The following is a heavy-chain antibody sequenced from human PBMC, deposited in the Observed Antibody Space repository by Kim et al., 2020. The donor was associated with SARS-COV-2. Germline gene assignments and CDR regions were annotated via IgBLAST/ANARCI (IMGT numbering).Heavy chain of an antibody. D-gene: IGHD2-2*01. CDR1: GFTFSSYA. CDR2: ISGSGGST. J-gene: IGHJ3*02. CDR3: AKDLYCSSTSCYGHAFDI. Sequence: GGSLRLSCAASGFTFSSYAMTWVRQAPGKGLEWVSAISGSGGSTFHVDSVKGRFTISRDNSKNTLYLQMNSLRAEDTAVYYCAKDLYCSSTSCYGHAFDIWGQGTMVTVSS. V-gene: IGHV3-23*01.